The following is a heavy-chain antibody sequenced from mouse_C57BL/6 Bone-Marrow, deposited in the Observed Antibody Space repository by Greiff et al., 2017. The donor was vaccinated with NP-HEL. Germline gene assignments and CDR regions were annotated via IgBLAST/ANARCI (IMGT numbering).Heavy chain of an antibody. V-gene: IGHV1-55*01. CDR2: IYPGSGST. Sequence: QVQLQQPGAELVKPGASVKMSCKASGYTFTSYWITWVKQRPGQGLEWIGDIYPGSGSTNYNEKFKSKATLTVDTSSSTAYMQLSSLTSEDSAVYYCARSCDYGGYFDYWGQGTTLTVSS. CDR1: GYTFTSYW. J-gene: IGHJ2*01. D-gene: IGHD2-4*01. CDR3: ARSCDYGGYFDY.